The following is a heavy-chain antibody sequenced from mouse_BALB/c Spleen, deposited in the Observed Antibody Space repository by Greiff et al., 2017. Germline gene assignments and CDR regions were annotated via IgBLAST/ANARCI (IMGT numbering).Heavy chain of an antibody. CDR3: ARSGLADY. D-gene: IGHD2-4*01. Sequence: EVKLMESGGDLVKPGGSLKLSCAASGFTFSSYGMSWVRQTPDKRLEWVATISSGGSYTYYPDSVKGRFTISRDNAKNTLYLQMSSLKSEDTAMYYCARSGLADYWGQGTTLTVSS. CDR2: ISSGGSYT. J-gene: IGHJ2*01. V-gene: IGHV5-6*01. CDR1: GFTFSSYG.